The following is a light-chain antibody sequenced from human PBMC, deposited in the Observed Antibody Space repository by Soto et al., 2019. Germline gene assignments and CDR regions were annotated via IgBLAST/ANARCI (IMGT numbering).Light chain of an antibody. Sequence: QSVLTQPPSASGAPGQRVTISCSGSSSNIGSHAVNWYQQLPGAAPKLLIYTNSQRPSGVPDRFSGSKSGTSASLAISGLQSEDEANYYCAAWDASLNGRVVFGGGTKVTVL. CDR2: TNS. V-gene: IGLV1-44*01. CDR3: AAWDASLNGRVV. CDR1: SSNIGSHA. J-gene: IGLJ2*01.